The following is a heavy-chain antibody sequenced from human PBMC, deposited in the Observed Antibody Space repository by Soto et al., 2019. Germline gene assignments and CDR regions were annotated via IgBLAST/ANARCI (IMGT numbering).Heavy chain of an antibody. V-gene: IGHV3-48*01. J-gene: IGHJ6*03. Sequence: GGSLRLSCAASGFTFSSYSMNWVRQAPGKGLEWVSYISSSSSTIYYADSVKGRFTISRDNAKNSLYLQMNSLRAEDTAVYYCARAAITIFGVGNYYYYMDVWGKGTTVTVSS. D-gene: IGHD3-3*01. CDR2: ISSSSSTI. CDR3: ARAAITIFGVGNYYYYMDV. CDR1: GFTFSSYS.